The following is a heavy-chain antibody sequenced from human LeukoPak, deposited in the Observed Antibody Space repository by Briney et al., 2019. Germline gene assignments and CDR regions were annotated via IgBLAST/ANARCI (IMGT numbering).Heavy chain of an antibody. Sequence: ASVKVSCKASGYTFSSYYIHWVRQAPGEGLEWMGFINPSGGSTSYAQNFQGRVTMTRDMSTSTVYMELSSLRSEDTAVYYCARNVGSSLDYWGPGTLVTVSS. J-gene: IGHJ4*02. CDR3: ARNVGSSLDY. CDR1: GYTFSSYY. D-gene: IGHD2-15*01. V-gene: IGHV1-46*01. CDR2: INPSGGST.